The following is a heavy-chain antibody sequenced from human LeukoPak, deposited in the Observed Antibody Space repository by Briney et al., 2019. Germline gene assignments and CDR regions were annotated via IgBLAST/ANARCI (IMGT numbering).Heavy chain of an antibody. J-gene: IGHJ6*03. CDR1: GFTFDDYG. CDR3: ARGSSTMVRGVIVPYYYYYYMDV. CDR2: INWNGGST. D-gene: IGHD3-10*01. Sequence: GGSLRLSCAASGFTFDDYGMSWVRQAPGKGLEWVSGINWNGGSTGYADSVKGRFTISRDNAKNSLYLQMNSLRAEDTALYYCARGSSTMVRGVIVPYYYYYYMDVWGKGTTVTVSS. V-gene: IGHV3-20*04.